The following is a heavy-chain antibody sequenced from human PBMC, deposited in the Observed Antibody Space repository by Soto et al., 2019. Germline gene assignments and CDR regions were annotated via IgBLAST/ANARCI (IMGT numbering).Heavy chain of an antibody. D-gene: IGHD3-10*01. J-gene: IGHJ4*02. V-gene: IGHV4-59*08. CDR2: IYDDGST. Sequence: QVQLQESGPGLVKPSETLSLTCTVSGGSISSHYWNWIRQPPGKGLEWIGYIYDDGSTSYNPSLESRITISVDTSKNQFSLRLSSVTAADTAVYFCARQRWLYYGLGSPLDYWGQGTLVTVSS. CDR1: GGSISSHY. CDR3: ARQRWLYYGLGSPLDY.